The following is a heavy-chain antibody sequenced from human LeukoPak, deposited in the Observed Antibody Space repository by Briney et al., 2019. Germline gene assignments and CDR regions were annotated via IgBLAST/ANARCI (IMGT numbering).Heavy chain of an antibody. V-gene: IGHV3-48*02. CDR3: ARDSAPITMVVEVPAGFDY. J-gene: IGHJ4*02. D-gene: IGHD3-22*01. Sequence: HPGGSLRLSCEASGFTFKTSSMNWVRQAPGRGLEWISYINSGSGIIYYTDSVKGRFTISRDNAKNSLYLQMNSLRDDDTAMYYCARDSAPITMVVEVPAGFDYWGRGTQVTVSS. CDR1: GFTFKTSS. CDR2: INSGSGII.